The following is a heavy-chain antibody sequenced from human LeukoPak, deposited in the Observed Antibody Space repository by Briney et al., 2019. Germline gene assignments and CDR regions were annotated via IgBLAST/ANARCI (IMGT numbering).Heavy chain of an antibody. CDR2: ITSSSTYI. Sequence: GGSLRLSCVASGFSFSNYNVNWVRQAPGKGLEWVSSITSSSTYIYHADSVKGRFTISRDNAKNSVYLQMNSLRVEDTALYYCARVLRDYYFDSWGQGTLVSVSS. J-gene: IGHJ4*02. CDR1: GFSFSNYN. V-gene: IGHV3-21*01. D-gene: IGHD2-15*01. CDR3: ARVLRDYYFDS.